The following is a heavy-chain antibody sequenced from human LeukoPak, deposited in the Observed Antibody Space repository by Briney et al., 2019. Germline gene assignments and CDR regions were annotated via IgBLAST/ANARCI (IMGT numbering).Heavy chain of an antibody. J-gene: IGHJ4*02. D-gene: IGHD5-24*01. V-gene: IGHV3-30*03. CDR1: GFSFSGFG. CDR3: ARERRRDGYNYKDY. CDR2: ISYDGSYQ. Sequence: GGSLRLSCAASGFSFSGFGMNWVRQAPGKGLEWVAVISYDGSYQAYADSVKGRFTVSRDSSKNTLYLQLNSLRPEDTGLYYCARERRRDGYNYKDYWGQGTRVSVSS.